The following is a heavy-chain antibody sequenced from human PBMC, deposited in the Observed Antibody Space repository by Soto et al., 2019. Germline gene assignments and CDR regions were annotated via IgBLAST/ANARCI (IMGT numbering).Heavy chain of an antibody. J-gene: IGHJ3*02. D-gene: IGHD3-10*01. CDR2: INSNSASI. V-gene: IGHV3-9*01. Sequence: EVQLVESGGGLVQPGRSLRLSCAASGFTFDDDVMHWVRQAPGKGLEWITGINSNSASIRYADSVKGRFTISRDNAKNFLYLQMNSLIVEDTALYYCAKAQRHSYGSGTFDIWGQGTMVTVSS. CDR1: GFTFDDDV. CDR3: AKAQRHSYGSGTFDI.